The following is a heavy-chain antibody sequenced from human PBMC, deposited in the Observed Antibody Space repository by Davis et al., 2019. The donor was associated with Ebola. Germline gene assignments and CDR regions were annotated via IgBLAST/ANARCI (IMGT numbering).Heavy chain of an antibody. Sequence: GESLKISCAASGFTFSTYWMSWVRQAPGKGLEWVAVISYDGSNKYYADSVKGRFTISRDNSKNTLYLQMNSLRAEDTAVYYCAKDRGGYGYLSGYYYYYGMDVWGQGTTVTVSS. J-gene: IGHJ6*02. D-gene: IGHD5-18*01. CDR2: ISYDGSNK. CDR1: GFTFSTYW. CDR3: AKDRGGYGYLSGYYYYYGMDV. V-gene: IGHV3-30*18.